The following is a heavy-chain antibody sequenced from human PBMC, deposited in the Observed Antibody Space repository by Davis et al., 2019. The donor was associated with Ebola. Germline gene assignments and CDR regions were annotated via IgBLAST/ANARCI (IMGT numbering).Heavy chain of an antibody. CDR2: ISGSGGIT. Sequence: PGGSLRLSCTASGLRFVDYPMNWVRQAPGRGLEWVSSISGSGGITYFADSVKGRFTISRDNSENTLYLHMNSLTAEDTAIYYCAKGNYDSSGFWGYWFDPWGQGQLVTVSS. J-gene: IGHJ5*02. V-gene: IGHV3-23*01. CDR3: AKGNYDSSGFWGYWFDP. D-gene: IGHD3-22*01. CDR1: GLRFVDYP.